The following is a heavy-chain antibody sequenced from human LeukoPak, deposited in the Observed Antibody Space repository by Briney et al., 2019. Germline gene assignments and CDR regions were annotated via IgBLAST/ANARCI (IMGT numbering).Heavy chain of an antibody. Sequence: GGSLRLSCAASGFTFSSYSMNWVRQAPGKGLEWVSSISSSSYIYYADSVKGRFTISRDNAKNSLYLQMNSLRAEDTAVYYCARDLRAYCGGDCPYYFDYWGQGTLVTVSS. CDR1: GFTFSSYS. CDR2: ISSSSYI. CDR3: ARDLRAYCGGDCPYYFDY. D-gene: IGHD2-21*02. V-gene: IGHV3-21*01. J-gene: IGHJ4*02.